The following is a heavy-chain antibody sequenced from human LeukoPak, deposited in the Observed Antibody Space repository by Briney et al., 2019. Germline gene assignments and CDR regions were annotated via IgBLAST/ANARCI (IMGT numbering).Heavy chain of an antibody. CDR1: GFTVSSNY. CDR3: AREGPDCGGDCYYDY. Sequence: GGSLRLSCAASGFTVSSNYMSWVRQAPGKGLEWISVIYSAGSTYYADSVQGRFTISRDNYKNTLYLQMNSLRAEDTAVYYCAREGPDCGGDCYYDYWGQGTLVTASS. J-gene: IGHJ4*02. V-gene: IGHV3-53*01. CDR2: IYSAGST. D-gene: IGHD2-21*01.